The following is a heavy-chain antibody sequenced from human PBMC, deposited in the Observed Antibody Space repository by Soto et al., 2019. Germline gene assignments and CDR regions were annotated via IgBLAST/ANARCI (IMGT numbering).Heavy chain of an antibody. CDR2: TTDTGGDT. J-gene: IGHJ4*02. CDR1: GITFVSRA. D-gene: IGHD1-7*01. Sequence: RLSCVASGITFVSRAMSWVRQAPVEGLEWVSTTTDTGGDTKYADSVRGRFTISRDNSKNTLYLQMSSLRAEDSAVYYCARGSKDSYTGTRIPDFWGRGNLVTVSS. CDR3: ARGSKDSYTGTRIPDF. V-gene: IGHV3-23*01.